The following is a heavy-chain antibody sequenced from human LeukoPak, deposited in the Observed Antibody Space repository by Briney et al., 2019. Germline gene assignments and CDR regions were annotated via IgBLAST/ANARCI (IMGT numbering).Heavy chain of an antibody. D-gene: IGHD6-13*01. V-gene: IGHV1-18*01. CDR3: ARDWTIAAAPYYFDY. CDR1: GYTFTSYD. CDR2: ISAYNGNT. J-gene: IGHJ4*02. Sequence: GASVKVSCKASGYTFTSYDISWVRQAPGQGLEWMGWISAYNGNTNYAQKLQGRVTMTTDTSTSTGYMELRSLRSDDTAVYYCARDWTIAAAPYYFDYWGQGTLVTVSS.